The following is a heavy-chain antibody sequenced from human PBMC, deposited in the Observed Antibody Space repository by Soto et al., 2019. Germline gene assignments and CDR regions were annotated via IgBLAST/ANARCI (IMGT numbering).Heavy chain of an antibody. CDR2: TYYGSKWYN. Sequence: PSQTLSLTCVISGDSVSRNSAAWNWIRPSPSRGLEWLGRTYYGSKWYNDYAVSVKSRITINPDTSKNQFSLQLNSVTPEDTAVYYCARSGIVGATEQDYWGQGTLVTVSS. D-gene: IGHD1-26*01. CDR3: ARSGIVGATEQDY. J-gene: IGHJ4*02. CDR1: GDSVSRNSAA. V-gene: IGHV6-1*01.